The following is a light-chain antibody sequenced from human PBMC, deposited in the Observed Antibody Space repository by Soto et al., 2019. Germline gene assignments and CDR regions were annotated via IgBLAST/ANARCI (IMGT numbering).Light chain of an antibody. CDR3: QQSYSTPRIT. V-gene: IGKV1-39*01. Sequence: DIQMTQSPSSLSASVGDRVTITCRASQSISSYLNWYQQKPGKAPKLLIYAASSLQSEVPSRFSGSGSGTDFTLTISSLQPEDFETYYCQQSYSTPRITFGQGTRLEIK. CDR1: QSISSY. CDR2: AAS. J-gene: IGKJ5*01.